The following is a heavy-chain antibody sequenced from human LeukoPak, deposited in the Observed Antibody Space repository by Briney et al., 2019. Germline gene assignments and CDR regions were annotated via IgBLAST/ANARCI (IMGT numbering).Heavy chain of an antibody. CDR3: ARWYSSGWAFDY. V-gene: IGHV4-39*01. D-gene: IGHD6-19*01. J-gene: IGHJ4*02. Sequence: SETLSLTCSVSGDPITTTTYYWDWIRQPPGKGLEWIGSIYYSGSTYYNPSLKSRVTISVDTSKNQFSLKLSSVTATDTAVYYCARWYSSGWAFDYWGQGTLVTVSS. CDR1: GDPITTTTYY. CDR2: IYYSGST.